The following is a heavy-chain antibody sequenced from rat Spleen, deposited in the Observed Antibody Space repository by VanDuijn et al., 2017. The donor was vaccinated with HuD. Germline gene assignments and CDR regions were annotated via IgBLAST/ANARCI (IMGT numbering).Heavy chain of an antibody. CDR1: GFNFSDHA. D-gene: IGHD1-9*01. Sequence: EVQLVESGGGLEQPGRSLKFSCAASGFNFSDHAMSWVRQAPKKGLEWVATIVFDGSNTYYRDSVKGRFTISRANAKSTLNLQMDSLRSEDTATYYCARRHYGYTDYFDYWGQGVMVTVSS. CDR2: IVFDGSNT. CDR3: ARRHYGYTDYFDY. J-gene: IGHJ2*01. V-gene: IGHV5-17*01.